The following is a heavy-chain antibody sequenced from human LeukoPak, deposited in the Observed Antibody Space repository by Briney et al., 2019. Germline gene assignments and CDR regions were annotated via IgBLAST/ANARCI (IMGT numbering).Heavy chain of an antibody. V-gene: IGHV1-2*02. CDR1: GSTFTDYF. Sequence: GASVTVSCKASGSTFTDYFLHWLRQAPGQGLEGMADIDPNTGGSQYAQNFQGRVTMTRDTSISPAYMELSRLTSDDTAVYYCARGPATSAFDIWGQGTMVTVSS. CDR3: ARGPATSAFDI. CDR2: IDPNTGGS. J-gene: IGHJ3*02.